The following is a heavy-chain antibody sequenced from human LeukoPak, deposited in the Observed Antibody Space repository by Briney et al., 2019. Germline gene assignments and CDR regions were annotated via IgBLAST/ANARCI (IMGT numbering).Heavy chain of an antibody. V-gene: IGHV6-1*01. CDR3: AHVRGPAVAGRYYYYGMDV. Sequence: SQTLSLTCAISGDSVSSNSAAWNWIRQSPSRGLEWLGRTYYRSKWYNDYAVSVKSRITINPDTSKNQFSPQLNSVTPEDTAVYYCAHVRGPAVAGRYYYYGMDVWGQGTTVTVSS. CDR2: TYYRSKWYN. CDR1: GDSVSSNSAA. J-gene: IGHJ6*02. D-gene: IGHD6-19*01.